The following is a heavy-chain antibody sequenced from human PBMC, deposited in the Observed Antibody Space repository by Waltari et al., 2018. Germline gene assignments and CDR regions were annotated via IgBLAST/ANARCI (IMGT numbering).Heavy chain of an antibody. CDR1: AGSFSGYY. V-gene: IGHV4-34*01. CDR3: ARTQYYYDSSGYYYGWFDP. Sequence: QVQLQQWGAGLLKPSETLSLTCAVYAGSFSGYYWGWIRQPPGKGLEWIGEINHSGSTNYNPSLKSRVTISVDTSKNQFSLKLSSVTAADTAVYYCARTQYYYDSSGYYYGWFDPWGQGTLVTVSS. J-gene: IGHJ5*02. D-gene: IGHD3-22*01. CDR2: INHSGST.